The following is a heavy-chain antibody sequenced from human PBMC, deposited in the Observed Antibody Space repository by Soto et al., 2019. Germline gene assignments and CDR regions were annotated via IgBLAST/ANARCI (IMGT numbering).Heavy chain of an antibody. V-gene: IGHV3-7*01. CDR1: GFTFSVSW. CDR3: ARTPRLLDS. J-gene: IGHJ4*02. D-gene: IGHD6-6*01. Sequence: LRLSCAASGFTFSVSWMNWVRQAPGKGLEWVAYISADASEKNYVDSVKGRFTISRDNAKNSLYLQMNSLRAEDTAVYYCARTPRLLDSWGQGTQVTVSS. CDR2: ISADASEK.